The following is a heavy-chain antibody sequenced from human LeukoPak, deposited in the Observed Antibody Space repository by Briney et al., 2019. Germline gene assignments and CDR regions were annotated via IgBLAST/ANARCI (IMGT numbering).Heavy chain of an antibody. CDR1: GYSFTSYW. CDR3: AIAAVLYYYGSAPGAFDI. V-gene: IGHV5-51*01. Sequence: GESLKISCKGSGYSFTSYWIGWVRQMPGKGLEWMGIIYPGDSDTRYSPSFQGQVTISADKSISTAYLQWSSLKASDTAMYYCAIAAVLYYYGSAPGAFDIWSQGTMVTVSS. CDR2: IYPGDSDT. D-gene: IGHD3-10*01. J-gene: IGHJ3*02.